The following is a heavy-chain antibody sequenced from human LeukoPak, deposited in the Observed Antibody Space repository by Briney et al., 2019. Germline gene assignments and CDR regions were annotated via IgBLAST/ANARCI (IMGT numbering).Heavy chain of an antibody. D-gene: IGHD2-2*01. V-gene: IGHV1-2*02. CDR1: GYTFTGYY. CDR3: ARDCSSTSCYLPGY. CDR2: INPNSGGT. J-gene: IGHJ4*02. Sequence: GASVKVSCKASGYTFTGYYMHWVRQAPGQGLEWMGWINPNSGGTNYAQKFQGRVTMTRDTSISTAYVELSRLRSDDTAVYYCARDCSSTSCYLPGYWGQGTLVTVSS.